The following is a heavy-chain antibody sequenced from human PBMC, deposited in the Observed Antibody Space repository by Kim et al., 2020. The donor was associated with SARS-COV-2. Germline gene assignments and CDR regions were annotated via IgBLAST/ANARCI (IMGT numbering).Heavy chain of an antibody. CDR2: IYYSGNT. D-gene: IGHD2-15*01. CDR3: ASRSINCSGGGCYFDC. V-gene: IGHV4-39*01. CDR1: GGSISNNSYY. Sequence: SETLSLTCTVSGGSISNNSYYWGWIRQPPGKGLEWIGSIYYSGNTYYNPSLKSRVTISVDTSKNQFSLKLSSVTAADTAVYYCASRSINCSGGGCYFDCWGQGTLVTVSS. J-gene: IGHJ4*02.